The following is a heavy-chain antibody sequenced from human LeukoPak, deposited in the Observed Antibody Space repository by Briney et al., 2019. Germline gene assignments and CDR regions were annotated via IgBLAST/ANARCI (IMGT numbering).Heavy chain of an antibody. V-gene: IGHV4-34*01. CDR3: ATYSTGFDI. CDR2: INHRGST. CDR1: GGSFSDYY. Sequence: TSETLSLTCAVYGGSFSDYYWTWIRQPPGKGLEWIGEINHRGSTRYNPSLESRVTISVDTSKKQFSLKLSSVTAADTAVYYCATYSTGFDIWGQGTVVTVSS. J-gene: IGHJ3*02. D-gene: IGHD6-19*01.